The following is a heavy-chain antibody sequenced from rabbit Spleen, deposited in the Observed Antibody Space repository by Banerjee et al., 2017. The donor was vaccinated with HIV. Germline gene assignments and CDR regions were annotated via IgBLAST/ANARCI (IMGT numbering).Heavy chain of an antibody. CDR3: ARSNSNNDRFGL. CDR2: INIDSGST. J-gene: IGHJ4*01. Sequence: QSLEESGGDLVKPGASLTLTCTASGIDVSTTRYMCWVRQAPGKGLEWITCINIDSGSTWYASWAKGRFTISKTSSTTVALQMTSLTGADTATYFCARSNSNNDRFGLWGPGALVTVS. CDR1: GIDVSTTRY. V-gene: IGHV1S40*01. D-gene: IGHD4-1*01.